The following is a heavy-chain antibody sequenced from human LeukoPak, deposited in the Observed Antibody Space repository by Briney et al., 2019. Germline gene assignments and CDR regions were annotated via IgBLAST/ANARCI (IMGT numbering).Heavy chain of an antibody. CDR2: FYYSGST. CDR3: ARENLLISITIFGVGPDYFDY. V-gene: IGHV4-39*07. Sequence: SETLSLTCTVSGGSISGTSYYWGWIRQPPGKGLEWIGSFYYSGSTYYNPSLKSRVTISVDTSKNQFSLKLSSVTAADTAVYYCARENLLISITIFGVGPDYFDYWGQGTLVTVSS. CDR1: GGSISGTSYY. D-gene: IGHD3-3*01. J-gene: IGHJ4*02.